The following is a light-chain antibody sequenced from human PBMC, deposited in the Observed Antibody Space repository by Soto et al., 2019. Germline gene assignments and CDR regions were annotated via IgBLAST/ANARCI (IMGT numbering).Light chain of an antibody. CDR3: QQYYTSSIT. CDR2: GAS. CDR1: QSVLYSSNKENY. V-gene: IGKV4-1*01. J-gene: IGKJ5*01. Sequence: IVMTQSPDSLAVSLGERATINCRSSQSVLYSSNKENYLAWYQQKPGQSPKLLIYGASSRESGVPDRFTGSGSGTDFTLTISGLQAEDVAVYYCQQYYTSSITFGQGTRLEIK.